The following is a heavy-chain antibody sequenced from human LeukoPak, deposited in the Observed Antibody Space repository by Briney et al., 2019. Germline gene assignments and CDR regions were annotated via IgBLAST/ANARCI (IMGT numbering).Heavy chain of an antibody. CDR2: IYYSGST. D-gene: IGHD2-15*01. CDR3: ARDDCSGGSCYFSDY. Sequence: SETLSLTCTVSGGSISSYYWSWIRQPPGKGLEWIGYIYYSGSTNYNPSLKSRVTISVDTSKNQFSLKLSSVTAADTAVYYCARDDCSGGSCYFSDYWGQGTLVTVSS. CDR1: GGSISSYY. V-gene: IGHV4-59*01. J-gene: IGHJ4*02.